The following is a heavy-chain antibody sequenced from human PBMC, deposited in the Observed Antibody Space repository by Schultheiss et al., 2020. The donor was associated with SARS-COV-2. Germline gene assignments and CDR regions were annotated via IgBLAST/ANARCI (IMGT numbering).Heavy chain of an antibody. CDR3: ARGPIGAAGNWDFDY. D-gene: IGHD6-13*01. V-gene: IGHV1-18*01. CDR1: GYTFSNFG. Sequence: ASVKVSCKASGYTFSNFGFAWVRQAPGQGLEWMGWISAYNGNTKNAQTFKDRVTMTTDTSTSTAYMELRSLRSDDTAVYYCARGPIGAAGNWDFDYWGQGALVTVSS. J-gene: IGHJ4*02. CDR2: ISAYNGNT.